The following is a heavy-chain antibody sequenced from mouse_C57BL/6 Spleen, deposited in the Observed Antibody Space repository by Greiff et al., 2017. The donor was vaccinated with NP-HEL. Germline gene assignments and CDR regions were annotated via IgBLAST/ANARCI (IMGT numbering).Heavy chain of an antibody. D-gene: IGHD2-12*01. CDR1: GFTFSSYG. Sequence: EVKLVESGGDLVKPGGSLKLSCAASGFTFSSYGMSWVRQTPDKRLEWVATISSGGSYTYYPDSVKGRFTISRDNAKNTLYLQMSSLKSEDTAMYYCARTYYRDAMDYWGQGTSVTVSS. CDR3: ARTYYRDAMDY. V-gene: IGHV5-6*02. CDR2: ISSGGSYT. J-gene: IGHJ4*01.